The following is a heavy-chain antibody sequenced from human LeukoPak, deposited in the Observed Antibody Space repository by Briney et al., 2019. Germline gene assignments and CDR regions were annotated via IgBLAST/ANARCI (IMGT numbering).Heavy chain of an antibody. V-gene: IGHV3-11*06. J-gene: IGHJ1*01. CDR2: ISSSSGYK. CDR3: ARQGLYDSSDFWTFQH. D-gene: IGHD3/OR15-3a*01. CDR1: GFIFSDYY. Sequence: PGGSLRLSCAASGFIFSDYYMSWIRQTPEEGLEWLSYISSSSGYKNYADSLKGRFTISRDNAKNSVYLQMNSLSAEDTAVYYCARQGLYDSSDFWTFQHWGQGTLVTVSS.